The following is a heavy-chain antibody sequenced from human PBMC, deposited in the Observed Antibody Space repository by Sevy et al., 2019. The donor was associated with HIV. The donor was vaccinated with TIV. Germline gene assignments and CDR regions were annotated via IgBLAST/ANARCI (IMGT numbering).Heavy chain of an antibody. CDR3: AREDIRVAGIGYYFHS. J-gene: IGHJ4*02. D-gene: IGHD6-19*01. CDR2: IWYDGTNR. CDR1: GFVFSTYG. Sequence: GGSLRLSCAASGFVFSTYGMHWVRQAPGKGQEWVTVIWYDGTNREYADSVKGRFTISRDNSKNTLYLQMNGLRVEDTAVYYCAREDIRVAGIGYYFHSWGQGTLVTVSS. V-gene: IGHV3-33*01.